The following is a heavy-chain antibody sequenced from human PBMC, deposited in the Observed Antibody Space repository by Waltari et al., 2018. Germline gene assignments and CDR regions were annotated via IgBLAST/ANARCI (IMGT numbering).Heavy chain of an antibody. J-gene: IGHJ5*02. CDR1: GYTFTGYY. V-gene: IGHV1-2*02. CDR2: INPNSVGT. D-gene: IGHD6-13*01. CDR3: ARDGAGYSSSWRTMYNWFDP. Sequence: QVQLAQSGAEVKKPGASVKVSCKASGYTFTGYYMHWVRQPPGQGLEWMGWINPNSVGTNYAQKFQGRVTMTRDTSISTAYMELSRLRSDDTAVYYCARDGAGYSSSWRTMYNWFDPWGQGTLVTVSS.